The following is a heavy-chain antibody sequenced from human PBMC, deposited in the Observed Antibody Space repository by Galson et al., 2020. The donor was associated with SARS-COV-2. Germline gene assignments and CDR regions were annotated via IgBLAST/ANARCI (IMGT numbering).Heavy chain of an antibody. D-gene: IGHD3-10*01. CDR3: ARHRGYYYYYMDV. V-gene: IGHV5-51*01. CDR2: IYPGDSDT. CDR1: GYSFTSYW. Sequence: GGSLRLSCKGSGYSFTSYWIGWVRQMPGKGLEWMGIIYPGDSDTRYSPSFQGQVTISADKSISTAYLQWSSLKASDTDMYYCARHRGYYYYYMDVWGKGTTVTVSS. J-gene: IGHJ6*03.